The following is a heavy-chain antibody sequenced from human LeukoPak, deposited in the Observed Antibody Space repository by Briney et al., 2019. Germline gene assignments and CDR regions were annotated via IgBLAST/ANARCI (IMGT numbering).Heavy chain of an antibody. D-gene: IGHD3-10*01. V-gene: IGHV1-2*02. CDR1: GYTFTGYY. CDR3: ARGKMVRGVIRHYYYYMDV. CDR2: INPNSGGT. J-gene: IGHJ6*03. Sequence: ASVKVSCKASGYTFTGYYMHWVRQAPGQGLEWMGWINPNSGGTNYAQKFQGRVTVTRNTSISTAYMELSSLRSEDTAVYYCARGKMVRGVIRHYYYYMDVWGKGTTVTISS.